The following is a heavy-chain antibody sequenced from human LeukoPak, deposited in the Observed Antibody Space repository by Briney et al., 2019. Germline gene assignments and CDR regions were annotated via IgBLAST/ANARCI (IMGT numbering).Heavy chain of an antibody. D-gene: IGHD5-12*01. CDR1: AGTFSSYA. J-gene: IGHJ5*02. Sequence: ASVKVSRKASAGTFSSYAISWVRQAPGQGLEWMGGIIPIFGTANYAQKFQGRVTITADESTSTAYMELSSLRSEDTAVYYCARLYSGYDYNWFDPWGQGTLVTVSS. V-gene: IGHV1-69*13. CDR3: ARLYSGYDYNWFDP. CDR2: IIPIFGTA.